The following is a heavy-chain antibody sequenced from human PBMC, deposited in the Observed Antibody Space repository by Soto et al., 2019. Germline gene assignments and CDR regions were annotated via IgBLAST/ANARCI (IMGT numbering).Heavy chain of an antibody. CDR2: ISGSGGST. CDR3: AKVGDFWSGYYGYYFDY. CDR1: GFTFSSYA. Sequence: GGSLRLSCAASGFTFSSYAMSWVRQAPGKGLEWVSAISGSGGSTYYADSVKGRFTISRDNSKNTLYLQMNSLRAEDTAVYYCAKVGDFWSGYYGYYFDYWGQGTLVTVFS. V-gene: IGHV3-23*01. J-gene: IGHJ4*02. D-gene: IGHD3-3*01.